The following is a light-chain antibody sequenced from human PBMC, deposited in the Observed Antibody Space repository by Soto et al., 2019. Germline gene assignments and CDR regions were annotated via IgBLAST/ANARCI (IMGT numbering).Light chain of an antibody. CDR1: QSVAGAY. J-gene: IGKJ1*01. CDR3: QQYNNWRT. CDR2: EAS. Sequence: PPPPATLSLSPGDSAPLSCRASQSVAGAYVAWYQQRPGQAPRLLMSEASSRATGIPDRFSGSGSGTDFTLTIDRLEPEDFAMYYCQQYNNWRTFGQASKVDI. V-gene: IGKV3D-20*02.